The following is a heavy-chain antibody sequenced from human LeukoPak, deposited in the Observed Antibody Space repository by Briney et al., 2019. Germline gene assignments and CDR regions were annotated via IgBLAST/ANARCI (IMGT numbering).Heavy chain of an antibody. CDR3: AHISSSWPDY. CDR2: ISYDGRSK. D-gene: IGHD6-13*01. Sequence: QPGRSLRLSCAASGFTFSSYGMHWVRQAPGKGLEWVAVISYDGRSKYYADSVKGRFTISRDNSKNTLYVQMSSLRAEDTAVYYCAHISSSWPDYWGQGTLVTVSS. V-gene: IGHV3-30*03. J-gene: IGHJ4*02. CDR1: GFTFSSYG.